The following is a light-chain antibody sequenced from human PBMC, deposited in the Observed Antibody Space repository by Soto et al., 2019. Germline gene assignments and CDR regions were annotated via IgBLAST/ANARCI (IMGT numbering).Light chain of an antibody. Sequence: DIVLTQSPATLSLSPGESATLSCRASQSVSRKLAWYQHKPGQAPRLLISGASTGATGIPARFSGSGSGTEFTLTISSLQSEDCAIYYCQQYHTWPITFGGGTKVDIK. J-gene: IGKJ4*01. CDR1: QSVSRK. CDR2: GAS. V-gene: IGKV3-15*01. CDR3: QQYHTWPIT.